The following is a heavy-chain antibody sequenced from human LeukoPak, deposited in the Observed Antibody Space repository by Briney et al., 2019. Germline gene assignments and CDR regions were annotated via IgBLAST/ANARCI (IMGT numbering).Heavy chain of an antibody. CDR2: INPNSGGT. D-gene: IGHD3-9*01. CDR3: ARGQGILTGTDY. V-gene: IGHV1-2*04. Sequence: ASVKVSCTASGYTFTGYYMHWVRQAPGQGLEWMGWINPNSGGTNYAQKFQGWVTMTRDTSISTAYMELSRLRSDDTAVYYCARGQGILTGTDYWGQGTLVTVSS. CDR1: GYTFTGYY. J-gene: IGHJ4*02.